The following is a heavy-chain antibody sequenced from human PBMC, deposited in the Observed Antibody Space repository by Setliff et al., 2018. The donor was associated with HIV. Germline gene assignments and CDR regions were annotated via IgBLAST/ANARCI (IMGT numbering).Heavy chain of an antibody. D-gene: IGHD6-13*01. CDR3: ARDCRVGWVFTYGMDV. CDR2: IWADEITK. J-gene: IGHJ6*02. Sequence: GGSLRLSCAASGFIFSSYAMHWVRQAPGMGLEWVAMIWADEITKFYADSGKGRFTISRDNAKNSLYLQMNSLRPEDTAVYYCARDCRVGWVFTYGMDVWGQGTLVTVSS. CDR1: GFIFSSYA. V-gene: IGHV3-33*08.